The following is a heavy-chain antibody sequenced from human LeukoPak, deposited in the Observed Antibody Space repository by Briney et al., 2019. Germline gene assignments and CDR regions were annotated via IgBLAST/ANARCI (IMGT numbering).Heavy chain of an antibody. V-gene: IGHV4-59*01. J-gene: IGHJ4*02. Sequence: SETLSLTCTVSGDSINNYYWSWIRQPPGKGLEWIGNINYSGSTNSNPSLKSRATISVDMSRKHFFLDLSSVTAADTAVYYCARAVHYSGTSDQYTGGWYYFDFWGQGTLVTVSS. D-gene: IGHD3-10*01. CDR1: GDSINNYY. CDR2: INYSGST. CDR3: ARAVHYSGTSDQYTGGWYYFDF.